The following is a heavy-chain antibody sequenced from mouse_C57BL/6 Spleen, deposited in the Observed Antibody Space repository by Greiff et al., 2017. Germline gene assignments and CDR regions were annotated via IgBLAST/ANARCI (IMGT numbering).Heavy chain of an antibody. J-gene: IGHJ4*01. CDR1: GYTFTSYT. Sequence: VQLQQSGAELARPGASVKMSCKASGYTFTSYTMHWVKQRPGQGLEWIGYINPSSGYTKYNQKFKDKATLTADKSSSTAYMQLSSLTSEDSAVYYCAREYYGGYAMDYWGQGTSVTVSS. CDR2: INPSSGYT. CDR3: AREYYGGYAMDY. V-gene: IGHV1-4*01. D-gene: IGHD1-1*01.